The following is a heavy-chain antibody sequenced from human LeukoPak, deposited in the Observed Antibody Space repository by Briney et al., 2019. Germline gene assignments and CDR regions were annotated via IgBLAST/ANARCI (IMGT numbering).Heavy chain of an antibody. CDR3: ARLNFGERPPNLHVYDYMDV. Sequence: ASVTVSCTPSGYKFNLYAHGWERHATGQGLEWVGWMSINSGHTGYAHGFHGRLTMNCSSSTVTAYMDLNVLISDDTAVYYCARLNFGERPPNLHVYDYMDVWGKGTTVTVSS. CDR1: GYKFNLYA. CDR2: MSINSGHT. J-gene: IGHJ6*03. D-gene: IGHD4-17*01. V-gene: IGHV1-8*02.